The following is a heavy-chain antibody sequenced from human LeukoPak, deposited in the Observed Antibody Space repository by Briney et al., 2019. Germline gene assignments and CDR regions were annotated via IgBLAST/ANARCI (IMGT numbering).Heavy chain of an antibody. V-gene: IGHV3-9*01. D-gene: IGHD3-16*01. CDR1: GFTFDDYA. CDR3: AKDSGGRDFDY. Sequence: GRSLRLSCAASGFTFDDYAMHWVRQAPGKGLEWVSGISWNSGSIGYADSVKGRFTISRDNSKNTLYLQMNSLRAEDTAVYYCAKDSGGRDFDYWGQGTLVTVSS. J-gene: IGHJ4*02. CDR2: ISWNSGSI.